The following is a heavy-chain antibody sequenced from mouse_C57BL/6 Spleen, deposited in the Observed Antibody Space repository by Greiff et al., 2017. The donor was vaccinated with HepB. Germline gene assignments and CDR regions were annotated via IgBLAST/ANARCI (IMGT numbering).Heavy chain of an antibody. V-gene: IGHV2-2*01. CDR3: ARGITTVVAWYFDV. Sequence: QVQLQQSGPGLVQPSQSLSITCTVSGFSLTSYGVHWVRQSPGKGLEWLGVIWSGGSTDYNAAFISRLSISKDNSKSQVFFKMNSLQADDTAIYYCARGITTVVAWYFDVWGTGTTVTVSS. J-gene: IGHJ1*03. D-gene: IGHD1-1*01. CDR1: GFSLTSYG. CDR2: IWSGGST.